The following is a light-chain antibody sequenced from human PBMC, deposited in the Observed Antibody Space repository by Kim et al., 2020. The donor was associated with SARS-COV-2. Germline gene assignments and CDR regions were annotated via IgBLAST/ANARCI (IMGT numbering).Light chain of an antibody. CDR3: QQLNSYSLT. CDR2: AAS. J-gene: IGKJ4*01. Sequence: IQLTQSPSSLSASVGDIVTITCRASQGMRNSLAWYQQKPGKVPKLLIYAASTLQSGVPLRFSGSGSGTDFTLTISSLQPEDFATYYCQQLNSYSLTFAGGTKVEIK. V-gene: IGKV1-9*01. CDR1: QGMRNS.